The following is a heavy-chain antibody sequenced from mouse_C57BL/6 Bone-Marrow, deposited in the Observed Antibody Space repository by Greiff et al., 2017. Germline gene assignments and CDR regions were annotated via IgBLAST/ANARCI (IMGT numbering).Heavy chain of an antibody. J-gene: IGHJ4*01. D-gene: IGHD1-1*01. CDR3: TRAPYYGIAMDY. CDR1: GFTFSSYA. CDR2: ISSGGDYI. Sequence: EVQLVESGEGLVKPGGSLKLSCAASGFTFSSYAMSWVRQTPEKRLEWVAYISSGGDYIYYADTVKGRFTISRDNARNTLYLQMSSLKSEDTAMYYCTRAPYYGIAMDYWGQGTSVTVSS. V-gene: IGHV5-9-1*02.